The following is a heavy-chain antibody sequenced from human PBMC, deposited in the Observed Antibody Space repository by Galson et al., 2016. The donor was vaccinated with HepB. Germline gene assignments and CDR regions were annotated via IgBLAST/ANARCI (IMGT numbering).Heavy chain of an antibody. CDR3: ARGSDYSNYVAVY. CDR2: MNPNSGNT. V-gene: IGHV1-8*01. D-gene: IGHD4-11*01. J-gene: IGHJ4*02. Sequence: SVKVSCKASGDTFASYDINWLRQATQQGLEWMGWMNPNSGNTGYAQKFKGRVTMTRNTSISTAYMELSSLTSEDTAVYYCARGSDYSNYVAVYWGQGTLVTASS. CDR1: GDTFASYD.